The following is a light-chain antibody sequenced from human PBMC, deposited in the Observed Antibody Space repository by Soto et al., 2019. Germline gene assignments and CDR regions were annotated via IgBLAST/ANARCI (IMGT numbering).Light chain of an antibody. Sequence: QSVLTQPPSVSAAPGQKVTISCSGSSSNIGNNYVSWYQQLPGTAPKLLIYDNNKRPSGIPDRFSDSKSGTSATLGITGLQTGDEADYYCGTWDSRLSAYVFGTGTKLPVL. CDR2: DNN. V-gene: IGLV1-51*01. J-gene: IGLJ1*01. CDR3: GTWDSRLSAYV. CDR1: SSNIGNNY.